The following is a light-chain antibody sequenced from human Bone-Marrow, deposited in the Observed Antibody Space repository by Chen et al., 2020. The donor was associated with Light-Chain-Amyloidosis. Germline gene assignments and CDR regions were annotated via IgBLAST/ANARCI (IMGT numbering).Light chain of an antibody. Sequence: DIQMTQSPSSLSASVGDRVTITCQASQDISNYLNWYQQKPGKAPKLLIHGASYLETGVPSRFSGSGSGTYFTIAISSLQPEDIATYYCQQYDNLPITFDQGTRLEI. CDR3: QQYDNLPIT. CDR2: GAS. V-gene: IGKV1-33*01. CDR1: QDISNY. J-gene: IGKJ5*01.